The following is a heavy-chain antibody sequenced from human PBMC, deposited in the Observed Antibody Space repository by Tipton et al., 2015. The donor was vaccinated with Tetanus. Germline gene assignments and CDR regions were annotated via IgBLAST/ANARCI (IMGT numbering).Heavy chain of an antibody. V-gene: IGHV4-39*02. CDR3: ARHLYGYWFDP. J-gene: IGHJ5*02. D-gene: IGHD2/OR15-2a*01. Sequence: VKPSETLSLTCAVSSGSLRGGDHYWGWIRQAPGKGLEWIASIYFEGSTYYSPSLKSRLTIDVDTSQNLFSLRLTSVTAADTAVYYCARHLYGYWFDPWGQGALVTVSS. CDR2: IYFEGST. CDR1: SGSLRGGDHY.